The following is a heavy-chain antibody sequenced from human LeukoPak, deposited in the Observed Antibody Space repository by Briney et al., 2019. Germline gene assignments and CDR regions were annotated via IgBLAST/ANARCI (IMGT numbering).Heavy chain of an antibody. V-gene: IGHV4-59*01. CDR3: ARLIELGYYYYYMDV. CDR1: GGSISSYY. D-gene: IGHD3-16*01. J-gene: IGHJ6*03. CDR2: IYYSGST. Sequence: SETLSLTCTVSGGSISSYYWSWLRQPPGKGLEWIGYIYYSGSTNYNPSLKSRVTISVDTSKNQFSLKLSSVTAADTAVYYCARLIELGYYYYYMDVWGKGTTVTVSS.